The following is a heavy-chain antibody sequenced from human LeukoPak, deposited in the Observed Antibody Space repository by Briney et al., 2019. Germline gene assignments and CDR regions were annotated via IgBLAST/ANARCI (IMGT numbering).Heavy chain of an antibody. V-gene: IGHV4-31*03. CDR1: GGSISSGGYY. CDR3: ARLDYDFWSGHDYWYFDL. CDR2: IYYSGRT. D-gene: IGHD3-3*01. J-gene: IGHJ2*01. Sequence: PSQTLSLTCTVSGGSISSGGYYWSWIRQHPGKGLEWIGYIYYSGRTYYNPSLKSRVTISVDTSKNQFSLKLSSVTAADTAVYYCARLDYDFWSGHDYWYFDLWGRGTLVTVSS.